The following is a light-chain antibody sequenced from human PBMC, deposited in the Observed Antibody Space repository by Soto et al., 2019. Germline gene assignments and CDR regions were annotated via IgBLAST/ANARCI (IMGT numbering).Light chain of an antibody. CDR3: QLWDSSSDHAV. Sequence: SYELTQPPSVSVAPGKTASITGGGNNIGSKNVHWYQQKPGQAPVLVIYYDSNRPSGIPERFSGSNSGNTATLTIRRVEAGDEADYYCQLWDSSSDHAVFGGGTQLTVL. J-gene: IGLJ7*01. V-gene: IGLV3-21*04. CDR1: NIGSKN. CDR2: YDS.